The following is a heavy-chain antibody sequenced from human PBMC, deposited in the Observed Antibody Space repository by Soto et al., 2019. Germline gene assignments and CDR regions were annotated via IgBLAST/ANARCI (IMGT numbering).Heavy chain of an antibody. CDR1: GGSISSSSYY. D-gene: IGHD3-10*01. Sequence: PSETLSLTCTVSGGSISSSSYYWGWIRQPPGKGLEWIGSIYYSGSTYYNPSLKSRVTISVDTSKNQFSLKLSSVTAADTAVYYCLVYGSGSYSTIDYWGQGTVVTVSS. J-gene: IGHJ4*02. V-gene: IGHV4-39*01. CDR3: LVYGSGSYSTIDY. CDR2: IYYSGST.